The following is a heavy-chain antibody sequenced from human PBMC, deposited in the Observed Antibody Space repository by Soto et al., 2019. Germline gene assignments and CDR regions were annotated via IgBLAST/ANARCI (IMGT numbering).Heavy chain of an antibody. Sequence: GGSLRLSCAASGFTVSSNYMSWVRQAPGKGLEWVSVIYSGGSTYYADSVKGRFTISRDNSKNTLYLQMNSLRAEDTAVYYCATQYSSRRLDYYGMDVWGQGTTVTVSS. J-gene: IGHJ6*02. CDR3: ATQYSSRRLDYYGMDV. V-gene: IGHV3-66*01. CDR2: IYSGGST. CDR1: GFTVSSNY. D-gene: IGHD6-6*01.